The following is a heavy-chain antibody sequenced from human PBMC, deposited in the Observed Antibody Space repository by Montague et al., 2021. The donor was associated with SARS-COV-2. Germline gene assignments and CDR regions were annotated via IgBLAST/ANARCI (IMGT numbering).Heavy chain of an antibody. V-gene: IGHV4-4*02. CDR1: GGSISSINW. CDR2: IYHSGST. Sequence: SETLSLTCVVSGGSISSINWWSWVRQPPGKGLEWIGEIYHSGSTNYNPSLKSRVIISVDKSKNQFSLKLSSVTAADTAVYYCAREFRTYGYGGQYWYFDLWGRGTLVTVSS. J-gene: IGHJ2*01. D-gene: IGHD3-10*01. CDR3: AREFRTYGYGGQYWYFDL.